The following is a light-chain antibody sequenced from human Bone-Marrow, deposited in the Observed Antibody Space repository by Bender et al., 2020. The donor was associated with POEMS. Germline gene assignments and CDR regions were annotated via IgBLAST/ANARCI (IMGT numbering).Light chain of an antibody. CDR2: EVS. V-gene: IGLV2-14*02. Sequence: QSALTQPASVSGSPGQSITISCTGTSSDVGSYKLVSWYQQYPGKAPKLMIYEVSKRPSGVSNRFSGSKSGNTASLTISGLQTEDEADYYCTSYTISSTSFGGGTKVTVL. J-gene: IGLJ2*01. CDR3: TSYTISSTS. CDR1: SSDVGSYKL.